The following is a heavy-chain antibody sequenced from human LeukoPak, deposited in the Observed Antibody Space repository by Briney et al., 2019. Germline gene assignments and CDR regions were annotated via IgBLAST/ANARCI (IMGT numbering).Heavy chain of an antibody. Sequence: PGGSLRLSCAASGFTFNSYAIHWVRQAPGKGLEWVAVISYDGSNKYYADSVKGRFTISRDNSKNTLYPQLNSLRPEDTAVYYCARDQLAYSGYDTLFDYWGQGTLVTVSS. CDR2: ISYDGSNK. CDR3: ARDQLAYSGYDTLFDY. V-gene: IGHV3-30*04. CDR1: GFTFNSYA. J-gene: IGHJ4*02. D-gene: IGHD5-12*01.